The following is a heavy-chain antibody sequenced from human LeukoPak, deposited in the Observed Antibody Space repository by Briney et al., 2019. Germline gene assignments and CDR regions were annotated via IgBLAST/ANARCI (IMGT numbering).Heavy chain of an antibody. D-gene: IGHD1-26*01. CDR1: VFTFSSYS. J-gene: IGHJ4*02. CDR2: ISSSSSTI. V-gene: IGHV3-48*02. Sequence: GGSLRLSCAASVFTFSSYSMNSVRQAPGKGLEWVSYISSSSSTIYYADSVKGRFTISRDNGKISLHLQMNSLRDEDTAVYYCARRGFRSVDYWGKGTLVTVSS. CDR3: ARRGFRSVDY.